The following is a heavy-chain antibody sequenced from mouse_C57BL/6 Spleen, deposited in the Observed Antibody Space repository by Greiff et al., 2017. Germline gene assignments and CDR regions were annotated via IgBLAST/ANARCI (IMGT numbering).Heavy chain of an antibody. CDR1: GYTFTDYY. J-gene: IGHJ2*01. V-gene: IGHV1-26*01. CDR3: ARGDPGGFDY. CDR2: INPNNGGT. Sequence: EVQLQQSGPELVKPGASVKISCKASGYTFTDYYMNWVKQSHGKSLEWIGDINPNNGGTSYNQKFKGKATLTVDKSSSTAYMELRSLTSEDSAVYYCARGDPGGFDYWGQGTTLTVSS.